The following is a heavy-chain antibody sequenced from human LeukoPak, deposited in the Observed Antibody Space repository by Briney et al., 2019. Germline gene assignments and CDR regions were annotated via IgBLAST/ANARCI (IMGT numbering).Heavy chain of an antibody. D-gene: IGHD3-9*01. Sequence: GGSLRLSCAASGFTFSNAWMSWVRQAPGKGLEWVSAISGSGGSTYYADSVKGRFTISRDNSKNTLYLQMNSLRAEDTAVYYCAKGDWVYFDYWGQGTLVTVSS. V-gene: IGHV3-23*01. CDR3: AKGDWVYFDY. J-gene: IGHJ4*02. CDR2: ISGSGGST. CDR1: GFTFSNAW.